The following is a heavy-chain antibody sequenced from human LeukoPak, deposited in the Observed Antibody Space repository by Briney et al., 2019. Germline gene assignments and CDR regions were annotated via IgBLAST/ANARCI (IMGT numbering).Heavy chain of an antibody. Sequence: QPGGSLRLSCAAAAFTFTNYAMTWVRQTPGKGLEWVSAIGGDGASSDYADSVKGRFTISRDNSKNTLYLQMNSLRAEDTALYYCARRVGGTPDYWGLGTLVTVSS. CDR2: IGGDGASS. J-gene: IGHJ4*02. V-gene: IGHV3-23*01. CDR1: AFTFTNYA. D-gene: IGHD1-26*01. CDR3: ARRVGGTPDY.